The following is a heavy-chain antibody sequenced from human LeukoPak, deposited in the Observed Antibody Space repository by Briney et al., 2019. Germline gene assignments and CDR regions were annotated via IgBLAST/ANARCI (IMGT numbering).Heavy chain of an antibody. V-gene: IGHV3-23*01. D-gene: IGHD2-2*02. CDR1: GLTHHDYA. CDR3: AKQPYNYYYLDV. J-gene: IGHJ6*03. CDR2: IVGDSSKT. Sequence: GSLRLSCAISGLTHHDYAMTWVRQAPGKGLEWVSTIVGDSSKTYYADSVKGRFTISRDNSNYMLFLHMNSLRAEDTAIYYCAKQPYNYYYLDVWGKGTTVIVSS.